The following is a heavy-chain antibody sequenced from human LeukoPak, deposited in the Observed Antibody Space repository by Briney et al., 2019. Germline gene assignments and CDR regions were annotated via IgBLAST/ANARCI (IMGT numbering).Heavy chain of an antibody. D-gene: IGHD3-22*01. CDR3: ARDLGQYYDTSDNWFDP. Sequence: PGGSLRLSCAASGFTFSSSAMNWVRQAPGKGLEWVSTIIGSGDRTYYADSVKGRFTISRDNSKNTLNLQMNSLRAEDTAVYYCARDLGQYYDTSDNWFDPWGQGTLVTVSS. CDR1: GFTFSSSA. V-gene: IGHV3-23*01. J-gene: IGHJ5*02. CDR2: IIGSGDRT.